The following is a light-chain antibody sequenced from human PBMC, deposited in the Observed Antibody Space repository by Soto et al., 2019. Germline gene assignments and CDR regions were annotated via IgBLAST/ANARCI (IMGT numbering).Light chain of an antibody. CDR3: QQYADSPLT. CDR1: QSVGRNY. Sequence: EIVLTQSPGTLSVSPGERVTLSCRASQSVGRNYLAWYQQKPGQAPRLLIYVAYIRATGIPDRFSGSGSGTDFPLTISRLEPEDFAVYYCQQYADSPLTFGGGTKVETK. J-gene: IGKJ4*01. CDR2: VAY. V-gene: IGKV3-20*01.